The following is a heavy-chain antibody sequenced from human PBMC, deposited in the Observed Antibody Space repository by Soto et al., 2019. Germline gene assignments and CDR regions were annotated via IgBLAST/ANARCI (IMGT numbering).Heavy chain of an antibody. CDR3: ARGGLHYDILTGYGYYDH. CDR1: GASISGYH. D-gene: IGHD3-9*01. Sequence: SETLSLTCTVSGASISGYHWSWIRQFPGKGLECLGYISYSGATNYNPSLKSRVTMSIDTSKNQFSLKLSSVTAADTAVYYCARGGLHYDILTGYGYYDHWGRGTLVTVSS. V-gene: IGHV4-59*08. CDR2: ISYSGAT. J-gene: IGHJ4*02.